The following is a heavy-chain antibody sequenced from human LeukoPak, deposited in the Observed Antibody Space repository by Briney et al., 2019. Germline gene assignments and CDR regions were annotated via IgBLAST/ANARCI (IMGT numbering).Heavy chain of an antibody. CDR3: ARSGLDSRYYFGMDV. CDR1: GGSISSSSYY. J-gene: IGHJ6*02. CDR2: IYYSGST. V-gene: IGHV4-39*07. D-gene: IGHD5-12*01. Sequence: KPSETLSLTCTVSGGSISSSSYYWGWIRQPPGKGLEWIGSIYYSGSTYYNPSLKSRVTISVDTSKNQFSLKLSSVTAADTAVYYCARSGLDSRYYFGMDVWGQGTTVTVSS.